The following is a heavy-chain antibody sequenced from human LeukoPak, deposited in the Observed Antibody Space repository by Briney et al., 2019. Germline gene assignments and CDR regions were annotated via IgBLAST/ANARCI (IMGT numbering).Heavy chain of an antibody. CDR2: IKEDASYE. CDR3: ATYEDGVAGDV. Sequence: PGGSLRLSCAASGFYFSDSWMRWVRQAPGKGPEWVAYIKEDASYEHYADSVKGRFTVSRENANNSLFLQMNGLRVEDTAVYYCATYEDGVAGDVWGQGTTVSVSS. J-gene: IGHJ6*02. D-gene: IGHD3-16*01. CDR1: GFYFSDSW. V-gene: IGHV3-7*01.